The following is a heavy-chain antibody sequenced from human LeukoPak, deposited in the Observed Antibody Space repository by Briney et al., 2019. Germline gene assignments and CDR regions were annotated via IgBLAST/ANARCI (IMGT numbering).Heavy chain of an antibody. CDR2: IYYSGST. J-gene: IGHJ6*02. CDR1: GGSISSYY. D-gene: IGHD4-17*01. Sequence: SETLSLTCTVSGGSISSYYWSWIRQPPGKGLEWIGYIYYSGSTNYNPSLKSQVTISVDTSKNQFSLKLSSVTAADTAVYYCAREVSDYGDYFYYYGMDVWGQGTTVTVSS. V-gene: IGHV4-59*01. CDR3: AREVSDYGDYFYYYGMDV.